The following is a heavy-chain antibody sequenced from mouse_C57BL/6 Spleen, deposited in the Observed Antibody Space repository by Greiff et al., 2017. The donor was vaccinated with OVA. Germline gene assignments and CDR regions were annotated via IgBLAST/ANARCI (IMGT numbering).Heavy chain of an antibody. CDR3: ARSRDYARVDWYFDV. D-gene: IGHD2-4*01. CDR2: IDPNSGGT. J-gene: IGHJ1*03. V-gene: IGHV1-72*01. CDR1: GYTFTSYW. Sequence: QVQLQQPGAELVKPGASVKLSCKASGYTFTSYWMHWVKQRPGRGLEWIGRIDPNSGGTKYNEKFKSQATLTVDKPSSTAYMQLSSLTSEDSAVYYCARSRDYARVDWYFDVWGTGTTVTVSS.